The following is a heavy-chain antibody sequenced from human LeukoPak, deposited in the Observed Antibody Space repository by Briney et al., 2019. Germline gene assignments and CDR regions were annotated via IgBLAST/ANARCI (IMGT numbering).Heavy chain of an antibody. CDR3: ARGPPFDP. J-gene: IGHJ5*02. V-gene: IGHV3-66*01. CDR2: MYTGGGT. CDR1: TFTVSDTF. Sequence: HAGGSLRLSCVGLTFTVSDTFMSWVRQAPGKGLDWVSTMYTGGGTDYADSVKGRFTISRDSSKNTVYLQMNSLRDEDTAVYYCARGPPFDPWGQGTLVTVSS.